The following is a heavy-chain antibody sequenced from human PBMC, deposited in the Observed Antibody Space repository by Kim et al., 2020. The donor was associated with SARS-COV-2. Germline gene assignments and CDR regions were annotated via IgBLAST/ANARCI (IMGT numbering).Heavy chain of an antibody. CDR1: GGSVSSGSYF. D-gene: IGHD3-3*01. V-gene: IGHV4-61*01. CDR2: IYYSGNT. CDR3: ARATNDFWGCYPYYFDY. Sequence: SETLSLTCTVSGGSVSSGSYFWSWIRQPQGKGLECIGYIYYSGNTNSNPSLKSRVTMSIDTYKNQFSLKLRSVTAADTALYYCARATNDFWGCYPYYFDYWGQGTPGTVSS. J-gene: IGHJ4*02.